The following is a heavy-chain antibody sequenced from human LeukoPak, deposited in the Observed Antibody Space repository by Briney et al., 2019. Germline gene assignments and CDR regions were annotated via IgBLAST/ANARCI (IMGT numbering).Heavy chain of an antibody. D-gene: IGHD2-2*01. CDR3: ARYCSSTSCYGGDY. J-gene: IGHJ4*02. Sequence: PGGSLRLSCAASGFTFSSYAMHWVRQAPGKGLEWVAVISYDGSNKYYADSVKGRFTISRDNSKNTLYLQMNSLRAEDTAVYYCARYCSSTSCYGGDYWGQGTLVTVSS. CDR2: ISYDGSNK. CDR1: GFTFSSYA. V-gene: IGHV3-30-3*01.